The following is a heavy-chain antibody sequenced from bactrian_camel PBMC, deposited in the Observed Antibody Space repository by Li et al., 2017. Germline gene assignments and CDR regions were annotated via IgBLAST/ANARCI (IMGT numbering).Heavy chain of an antibody. Sequence: HVQLVESGGGSVQAGGSLTLACEASGYTSSRNLMAWFRQAPGKEREGVATIDNDGRSKYADSVKGRFTLSKDNTKRILYLQMNDLKVEDTGVYYCAAAAAAGLDYPLDFAGYNWWGQGTQVTVS. CDR3: AAAAAAGLDYPLDFAGYNW. CDR1: GYTSSRNL. J-gene: IGHJ4*01. V-gene: IGHV3S55*01. D-gene: IGHD5*01. CDR2: IDNDGRS.